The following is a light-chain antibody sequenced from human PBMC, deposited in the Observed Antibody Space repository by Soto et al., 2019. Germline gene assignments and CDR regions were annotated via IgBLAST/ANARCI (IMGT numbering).Light chain of an antibody. CDR1: SGYSNYK. Sequence: QSVLTQPPSASASLGASVTLNCTLSSGYSNYKVDWYQQRPGKGPRFVMRVGTGGIVGSKGDGIPDRFSVLGSGLNRYLTIKNIQEEDESDYHCGADHGSGSNFVVVFGGGTKLTVL. J-gene: IGLJ2*01. CDR2: VGTGGIVG. V-gene: IGLV9-49*01. CDR3: GADHGSGSNFVVV.